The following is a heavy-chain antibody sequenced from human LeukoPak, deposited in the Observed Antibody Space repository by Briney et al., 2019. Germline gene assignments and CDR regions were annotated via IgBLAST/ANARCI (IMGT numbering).Heavy chain of an antibody. J-gene: IGHJ3*02. CDR1: GLTFISHG. Sequence: PGGSLRLSCAASGLTFISHGMHWVRQAPGKGLEWVAFIGYDGSNKYYADSVKGRFTISRDNSKNTLYLQMNSLRAEDTAVYYCAKERLLWFGNDAFDIWGQGTMVTVSS. CDR3: AKERLLWFGNDAFDI. CDR2: IGYDGSNK. V-gene: IGHV3-30*02. D-gene: IGHD3-10*01.